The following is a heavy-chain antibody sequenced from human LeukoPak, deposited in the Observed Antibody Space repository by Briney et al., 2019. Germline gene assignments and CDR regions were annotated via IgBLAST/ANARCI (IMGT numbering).Heavy chain of an antibody. D-gene: IGHD3-10*01. CDR2: ISSSGSTI. J-gene: IGHJ4*02. V-gene: IGHV3-48*03. CDR3: ARENAYGSGSYYPN. Sequence: GGSLRLSCAASGFTFSSYEMNWVRQAPGKGLEWVSYISSSGSTIYYADSVKGRFTISRDNAKNSLYLQMNSLRAEDTAVYYCARENAYGSGSYYPNWGQGTLVTVSS. CDR1: GFTFSSYE.